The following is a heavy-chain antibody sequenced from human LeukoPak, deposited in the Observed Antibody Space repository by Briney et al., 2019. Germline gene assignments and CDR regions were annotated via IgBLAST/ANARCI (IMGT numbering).Heavy chain of an antibody. CDR3: ARVYSNSHEPDY. V-gene: IGHV1-18*01. D-gene: IGHD6-13*01. CDR2: ISAYNGNT. J-gene: IGHJ4*02. CDR1: GYTFTNYG. Sequence: VASVKVSCKASGYTFTNYGFSWLRQAPGQGPEWMGWISAYNGNTNYAPKFQGRVTLTTDTSTTTAYMELTTLRSDDTAVYYCARVYSNSHEPDYWGQGTLVTVSS.